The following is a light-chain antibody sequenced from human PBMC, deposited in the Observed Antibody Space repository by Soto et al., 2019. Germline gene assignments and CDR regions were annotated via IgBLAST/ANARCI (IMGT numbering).Light chain of an antibody. J-gene: IGLJ2*01. Sequence: SYELTQPPSVSVAPGQMARITCGGSNIGSKSGHWYQQKPGQAPVLVVYDDSDRPSGIPERFSGSNSGNTATLTISRVEAGDEADYYCQVWDTSSDHVVFGGGTKLTVL. CDR2: DDS. V-gene: IGLV3-21*02. CDR1: NIGSKS. CDR3: QVWDTSSDHVV.